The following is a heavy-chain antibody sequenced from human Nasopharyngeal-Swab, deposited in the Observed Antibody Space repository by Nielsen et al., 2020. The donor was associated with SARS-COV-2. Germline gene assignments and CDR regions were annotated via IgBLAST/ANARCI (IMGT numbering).Heavy chain of an antibody. Sequence: GGSLRLSCAASGSPFNIYWMSWVRQAPGKGLEWVANIKQDGSEKYYVNSVKGRFTISRDNAKNSLYLQMNSPRAEDTAVYYCARDPIPAGGSDGFDIWGQGTMVTVSS. CDR2: IKQDGSEK. CDR1: GSPFNIYW. D-gene: IGHD1-26*01. V-gene: IGHV3-7*01. CDR3: ARDPIPAGGSDGFDI. J-gene: IGHJ3*02.